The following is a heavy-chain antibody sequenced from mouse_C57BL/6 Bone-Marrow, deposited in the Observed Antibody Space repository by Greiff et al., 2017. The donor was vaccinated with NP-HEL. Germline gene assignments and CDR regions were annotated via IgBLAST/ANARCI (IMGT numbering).Heavy chain of an antibody. Sequence: EVMLVESGGGLVQPKGSLKLSCAASGFSFNTYAMNWVRQAPGKGLEWVARIRSKSNNYATYYADSVKDRFTISRDDSESMLYLQMNNLKTEDTAMYYCVRELWDGGFAYWGQGTLVTVSA. V-gene: IGHV10-1*01. CDR2: IRSKSNNYAT. J-gene: IGHJ3*01. D-gene: IGHD4-1*01. CDR1: GFSFNTYA. CDR3: VRELWDGGFAY.